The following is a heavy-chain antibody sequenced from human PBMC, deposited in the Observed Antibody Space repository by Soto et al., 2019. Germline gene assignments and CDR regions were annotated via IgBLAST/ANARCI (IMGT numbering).Heavy chain of an antibody. Sequence: QVQLQESGPGLVKPSQTLSLTCTVSGGSISSGGYYWSWIRQHPGKGLEWIGYIYYSGSTYYNPSLKSRVTKSVDTSKNQCSLKLGSVTAADTAVYYCAGSGAPGTTGFDYWGQGTLVTVSS. CDR2: IYYSGST. J-gene: IGHJ4*02. D-gene: IGHD1-7*01. CDR1: GGSISSGGYY. CDR3: AGSGAPGTTGFDY. V-gene: IGHV4-31*03.